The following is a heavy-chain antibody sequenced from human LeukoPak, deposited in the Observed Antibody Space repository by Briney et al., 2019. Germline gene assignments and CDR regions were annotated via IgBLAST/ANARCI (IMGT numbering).Heavy chain of an antibody. CDR3: ARVGGRWELLQNAFDI. D-gene: IGHD1-26*01. J-gene: IGHJ3*02. CDR1: GGSFSGYY. Sequence: SETLSLTCAVYGGSFSGYYWSWIRQPPGKGLEWIGEIIHRGSTNYNPSLKSRLTISVDTSKNQFSLKLSSVTAADTAVYYCARVGGRWELLQNAFDIWGQGTMVTVSS. V-gene: IGHV4-34*12. CDR2: IIHRGST.